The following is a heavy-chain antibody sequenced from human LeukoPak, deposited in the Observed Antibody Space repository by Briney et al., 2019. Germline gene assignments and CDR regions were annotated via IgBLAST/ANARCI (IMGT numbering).Heavy chain of an antibody. CDR1: GFAFSSYD. CDR3: AALGDSIY. V-gene: IGHV3-13*01. CDR2: IGHAGDT. D-gene: IGHD1-26*01. Sequence: GGSLRLSCAASGFAFSSYDMHWVRQVSGKGLEWVSAIGHAGDTYYVDSVRGRFTISGEDAKNYFFLQMNSLRAGDTAVYFCAALGDSIYWGQGTLVTVSS. J-gene: IGHJ4*02.